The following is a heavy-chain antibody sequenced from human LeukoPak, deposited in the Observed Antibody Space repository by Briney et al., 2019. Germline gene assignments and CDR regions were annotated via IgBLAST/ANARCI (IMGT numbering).Heavy chain of an antibody. J-gene: IGHJ2*01. Sequence: GGSLRLSCAASGFKFYDYAMHWVRQAPGKGLEWVSGISWNSAGIVYADSVKGRFTISRDNAKNSLYQQMDSLRAEDTALYYCAKDNPYYYDSSDYSAAGYFDLWGRGTLVTVSS. V-gene: IGHV3-9*01. CDR1: GFKFYDYA. D-gene: IGHD3-22*01. CDR3: AKDNPYYYDSSDYSAAGYFDL. CDR2: ISWNSAGI.